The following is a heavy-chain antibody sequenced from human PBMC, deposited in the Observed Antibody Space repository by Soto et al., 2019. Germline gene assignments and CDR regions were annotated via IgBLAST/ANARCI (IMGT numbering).Heavy chain of an antibody. V-gene: IGHV3-72*01. D-gene: IGHD4-4*01. CDR2: TKHKAASYTT. J-gene: IGHJ4*02. CDR3: VTLQFSRWFY. Sequence: PGGSLSLACAASGFTLSDHFMEWVRQAPGKGLEWVDRTKHKAASYTTDYAASVNGRFTISRDDSKNSLYLQMNSLKTEGTAMYYCVTLQFSRWFYWGLGTLVT. CDR1: GFTLSDHF.